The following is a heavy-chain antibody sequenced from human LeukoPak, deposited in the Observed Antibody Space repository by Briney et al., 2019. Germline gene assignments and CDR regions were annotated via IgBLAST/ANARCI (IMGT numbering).Heavy chain of an antibody. CDR2: ISSSSSYI. D-gene: IGHD2-2*01. V-gene: IGHV3-21*01. Sequence: GGSLRLSCAASGFSFSNYAMNWVRQAPGKGLEWVSSISSSSSYIYYADSVKGRFTISRDNAKNSLYLQMNSLRAEDTAVYYCASVPSLGYYMDVWGKGTTVTVSS. J-gene: IGHJ6*03. CDR1: GFSFSNYA. CDR3: ASVPSLGYYMDV.